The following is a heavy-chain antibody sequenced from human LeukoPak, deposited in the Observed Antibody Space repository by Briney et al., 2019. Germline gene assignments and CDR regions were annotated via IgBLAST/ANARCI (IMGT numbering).Heavy chain of an antibody. V-gene: IGHV4-4*02. CDR2: IYHAGST. Sequence: PSETLSLTCTVSGASISSSNWWTWVRQPPGEALEWIGEIYHAGSTKYNPSLKSRLTISVDKSNNSFSLSLTSVTPEDTAVYYCARNGGWTGGPFDYWGQGTLVTVSS. CDR3: ARNGGWTGGPFDY. D-gene: IGHD6-19*01. J-gene: IGHJ4*02. CDR1: GASISSSNW.